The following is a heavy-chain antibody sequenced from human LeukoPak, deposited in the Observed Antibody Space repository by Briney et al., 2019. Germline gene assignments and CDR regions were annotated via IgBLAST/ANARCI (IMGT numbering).Heavy chain of an antibody. V-gene: IGHV3-33*08. D-gene: IGHD4-17*01. CDR2: IWYDGSNK. CDR3: ARDGGSYGAFDY. CDR1: GFTFSSYA. Sequence: PGASLRLSCAASGFTFSSYAMSWVRQAPGKGLEWVAVIWYDGSNKYYADSVKGRFTISRDNSKNTLYLQMNSLRAEDTAVYYCARDGGSYGAFDYWGQGTLVTVSS. J-gene: IGHJ4*02.